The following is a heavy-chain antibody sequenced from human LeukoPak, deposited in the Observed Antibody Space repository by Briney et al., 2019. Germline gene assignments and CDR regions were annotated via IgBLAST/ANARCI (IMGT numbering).Heavy chain of an antibody. V-gene: IGHV3-13*01. CDR1: GFTFSSYD. D-gene: IGHD6-19*01. CDR2: IGTAGDT. Sequence: GGSLRLSCAASGFTFSSYDMHWVRQATGKGLEWVSAIGTAGDTYYPGSVRGRFTISRENAKNSLYLQMNSLRAGDTAVYYCARGTYSSGFDYWGQGTLVTVSS. CDR3: ARGTYSSGFDY. J-gene: IGHJ4*02.